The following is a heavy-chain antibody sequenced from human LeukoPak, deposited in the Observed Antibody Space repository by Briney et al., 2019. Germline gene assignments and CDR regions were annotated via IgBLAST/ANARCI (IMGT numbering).Heavy chain of an antibody. CDR3: AKSLDYGDYLFDY. Sequence: GGSLRLSCAASGFTFSSYAMSWVRQAPGKGLEWVSAISGSGGSTYYADSVKGRFTISRDNSKNTLYLQMNSLRAQDTAVYYCAKSLDYGDYLFDYWGQGTLVTVSS. D-gene: IGHD4-17*01. CDR2: ISGSGGST. V-gene: IGHV3-23*01. CDR1: GFTFSSYA. J-gene: IGHJ4*02.